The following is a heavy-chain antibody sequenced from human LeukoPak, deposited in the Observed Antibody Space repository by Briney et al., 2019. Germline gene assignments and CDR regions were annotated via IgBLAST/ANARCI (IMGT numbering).Heavy chain of an antibody. V-gene: IGHV4-59*01. CDR1: GGSFSGYY. CDR2: IYYSGST. Sequence: PSETLSLTCGVYGGSFSGYYWSWIRQPPGKGLEWIGYIYYSGSTYYNPSLKSRVTISVDTSKNQFSLELSSVTAADTAVYYCARVSSSGSGSIDYWGQGTLVTVSS. J-gene: IGHJ4*02. CDR3: ARVSSSGSGSIDY. D-gene: IGHD3-22*01.